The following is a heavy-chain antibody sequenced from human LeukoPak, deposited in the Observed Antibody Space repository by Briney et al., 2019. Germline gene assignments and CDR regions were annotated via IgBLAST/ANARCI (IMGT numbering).Heavy chain of an antibody. J-gene: IGHJ5*02. Sequence: SETLSLTCTVSGGSISSSSYYWGWIRQPPGKGLEWIGSIYYSGSTYYNPSLKSRVTISVDTSKNQFPLKLSSVTAADTAVYYCASALTDSSSWYVGGWFDPWGQGTLVTVSS. V-gene: IGHV4-39*01. CDR2: IYYSGST. CDR3: ASALTDSSSWYVGGWFDP. CDR1: GGSISSSSYY. D-gene: IGHD6-13*01.